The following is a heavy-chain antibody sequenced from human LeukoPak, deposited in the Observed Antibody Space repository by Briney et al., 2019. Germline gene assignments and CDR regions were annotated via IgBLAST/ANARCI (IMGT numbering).Heavy chain of an antibody. CDR1: GASINSGRNY. D-gene: IGHD3-10*01. CDR3: ARSDGYGLVGI. CDR2: IYSSGRN. Sequence: PSETLSLTCRFSGASINSGRNYWVWIPQPPGKTLEWIGSIYSSGRNYYNPSLKSRVIIIIDTPKNHFSLTLSSVTAADTAVYYCARSDGYGLVGIWGQGTMVTVSS. V-gene: IGHV4-39*07. J-gene: IGHJ3*02.